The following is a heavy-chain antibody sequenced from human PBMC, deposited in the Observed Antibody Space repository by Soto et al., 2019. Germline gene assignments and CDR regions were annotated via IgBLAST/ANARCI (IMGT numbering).Heavy chain of an antibody. CDR2: IIPILGTA. CDR1: GVTFSSYA. J-gene: IGHJ6*02. V-gene: IGHV1-69*06. Sequence: QVQLVQSGAEVKKPGSSVKVSCKASGVTFSSYAISWVRQAPGQGLEWLGGIIPILGTANYAQKFQGRVTSTADKSTSTAYMELSSLRYEDTAVYYCARDRGVGATGWDYYYYCMDVWGQGTTVTVSS. D-gene: IGHD1-26*01. CDR3: ARDRGVGATGWDYYYYCMDV.